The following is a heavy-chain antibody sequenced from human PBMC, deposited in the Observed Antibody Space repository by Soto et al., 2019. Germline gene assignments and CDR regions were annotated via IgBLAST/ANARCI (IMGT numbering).Heavy chain of an antibody. Sequence: ASVNVSCKASGYTFTSYCISWVRQAPGQGLEWMGWISAYNGNTNYAQKLQGRVTMTTDTSTSTAYMELRSLRSDDTAVYYCARRPAKGIAPDYWGQGTLVTVSS. V-gene: IGHV1-18*04. CDR3: ARRPAKGIAPDY. CDR2: ISAYNGNT. CDR1: GYTFTSYC. D-gene: IGHD6-13*01. J-gene: IGHJ4*02.